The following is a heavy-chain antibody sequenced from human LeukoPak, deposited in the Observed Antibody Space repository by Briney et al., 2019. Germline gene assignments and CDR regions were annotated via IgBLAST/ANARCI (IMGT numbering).Heavy chain of an antibody. V-gene: IGHV3-15*01. Sequence: PGGSLRLSCVASGISFKNTWMSWVRQAPGKGLEWVGLIRSQVDGGTADYAAAVKGRFSISRDDSKNTLHLQMRSLKTEDTAVYYCATVYWYFDLWGLGTLVSVSA. CDR3: ATVYWYFDL. CDR1: GISFKNTW. CDR2: IRSQVDGGTA. J-gene: IGHJ2*01.